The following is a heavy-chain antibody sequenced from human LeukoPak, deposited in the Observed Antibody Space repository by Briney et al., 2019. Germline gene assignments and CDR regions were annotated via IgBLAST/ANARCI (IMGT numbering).Heavy chain of an antibody. Sequence: GGSLRLSCAASGFTFSNYNMNWVRQAPGKGLEWVSSLSSSGSYIYYADSVKGRFTISRDNAKNSLYLQINNLRAEDTAVYYCARDPLYCSSTSCSHFDYWGQGTLVTVSS. D-gene: IGHD2-2*01. CDR1: GFTFSNYN. V-gene: IGHV3-21*01. J-gene: IGHJ4*02. CDR2: LSSSGSYI. CDR3: ARDPLYCSSTSCSHFDY.